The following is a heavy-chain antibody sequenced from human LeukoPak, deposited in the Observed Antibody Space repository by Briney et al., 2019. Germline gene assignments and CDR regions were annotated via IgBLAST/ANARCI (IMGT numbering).Heavy chain of an antibody. Sequence: GGSLRLSCAASGITFRSDVMSWVRQAPGKGLEWVSGISGRGDSTYYADSVEGRFTISRDNSKNTLYLQMNSLRAEDTAVYYCAKGNRVAAAGYYYYGMDVWGQGTTVTVSS. V-gene: IGHV3-23*01. CDR1: GITFRSDV. CDR3: AKGNRVAAAGYYYYGMDV. CDR2: ISGRGDST. D-gene: IGHD6-13*01. J-gene: IGHJ6*02.